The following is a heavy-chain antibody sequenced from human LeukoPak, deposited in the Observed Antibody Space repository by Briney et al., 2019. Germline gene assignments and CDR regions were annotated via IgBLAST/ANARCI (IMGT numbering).Heavy chain of an antibody. CDR1: GYTLTELS. CDR2: VDPEDGET. J-gene: IGHJ4*02. Sequence: VASVKVSYKVSGYTLTELSMHCVRQAPAKGLEWMGGVDPEDGETIYAQKFQGRVTMTEDTSTDTAYMELSSLRSEDTAVYYCATDRPGGDSSRYWGQGTLVTVSS. D-gene: IGHD3-22*01. V-gene: IGHV1-24*01. CDR3: ATDRPGGDSSRY.